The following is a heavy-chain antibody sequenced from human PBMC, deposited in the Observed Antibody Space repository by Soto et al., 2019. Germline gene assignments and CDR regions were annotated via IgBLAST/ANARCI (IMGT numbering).Heavy chain of an antibody. V-gene: IGHV3-23*01. D-gene: IGHD3-22*01. CDR2: ISGSGGST. CDR3: AKAPYYYDSSGSDY. CDR1: GFTFRTYA. J-gene: IGHJ4*02. Sequence: GGSLRLSCAASGFTFRTYAMSWVRQAPGKWLEWVSAISGSGGSTYYADSVKGRFTISRDNSKNTLYLQMNSLRAEDTAVYYCAKAPYYYDSSGSDYWGQGTLLTASS.